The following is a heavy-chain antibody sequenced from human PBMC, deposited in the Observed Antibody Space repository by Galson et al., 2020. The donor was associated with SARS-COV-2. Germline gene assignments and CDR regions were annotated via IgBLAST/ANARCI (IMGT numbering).Heavy chain of an antibody. V-gene: IGHV3-23*01. Sequence: GGSLRLSCAASGFTFSSYAMSWVRQVPGTGLEWVSAISGSGGSTYYADSVKGRFTISRDNSKNTLYLQMNSLRAEDTAVYYCAKTPTVGVTTWIFDYWGQGTLVTVSS. CDR2: ISGSGGST. CDR1: GFTFSSYA. D-gene: IGHD2-21*02. CDR3: AKTPTVGVTTWIFDY. J-gene: IGHJ4*02.